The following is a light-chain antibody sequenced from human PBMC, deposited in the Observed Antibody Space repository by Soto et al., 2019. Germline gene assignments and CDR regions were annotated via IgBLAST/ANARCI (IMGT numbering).Light chain of an antibody. J-gene: IGLJ2*01. CDR2: EVS. V-gene: IGLV2-8*01. CDR3: CSFAGGATFV. CDR1: SSDVGDYNY. Sequence: QSAPTQPPSASGSPGQSVTIPCTGTSSDVGDYNYVSWYQQHPGKVPKLLIYEVSKRPSGVPDRFSGSKSGNTASLTISTLQAEDEADYSCCSFAGGATFVFGGGTKLTVL.